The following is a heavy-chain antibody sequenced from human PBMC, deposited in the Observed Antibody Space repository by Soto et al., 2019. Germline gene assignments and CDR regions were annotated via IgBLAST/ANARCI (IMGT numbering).Heavy chain of an antibody. CDR1: GGSISDGAYY. Sequence: QVQLQESGPGLVKPSQTLSLTCTVSGGSISDGAYYWSWIRQPPGKGLEWIGHIYDSGNTYNNPSIKRRLTISVDTSKNHFSLNLNSVTAADTAVYYCASGLSGDKVDQWGQGTLVTVSS. V-gene: IGHV4-30-4*01. CDR3: ASGLSGDKVDQ. J-gene: IGHJ4*02. CDR2: IYDSGNT. D-gene: IGHD2-21*01.